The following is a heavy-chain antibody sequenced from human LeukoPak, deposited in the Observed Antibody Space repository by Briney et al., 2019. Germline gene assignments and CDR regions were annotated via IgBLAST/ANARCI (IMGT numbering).Heavy chain of an antibody. D-gene: IGHD3-16*01. Sequence: GGSLRLSCGASEFTFSSYAMHWVRQAPGKGLEWVAVISYDGSNKYYADSVKGRFTISRDNSKNTLYLQMNSLRAEDTAVYYCARGYDYVWGSFPWGQGTLVTVSS. J-gene: IGHJ5*02. CDR3: ARGYDYVWGSFP. CDR2: ISYDGSNK. CDR1: EFTFSSYA. V-gene: IGHV3-30-3*01.